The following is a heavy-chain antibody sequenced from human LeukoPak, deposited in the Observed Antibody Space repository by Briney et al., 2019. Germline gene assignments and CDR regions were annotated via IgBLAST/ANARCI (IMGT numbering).Heavy chain of an antibody. J-gene: IGHJ3*02. CDR2: ISSGSSYI. V-gene: IGHV3-21*01. CDR1: GFTFSSFW. CDR3: ARDLGSIATAGTETFDI. Sequence: GRSLRLSCAASGFTFSSFWMHWVRQAPGKGLEWVSSISSGSSYISYADSVKGRFTISRDNANKSLCLQMNSLRAEDTAVYYCARDLGSIATAGTETFDIWGQGTMVTVSS. D-gene: IGHD6-13*01.